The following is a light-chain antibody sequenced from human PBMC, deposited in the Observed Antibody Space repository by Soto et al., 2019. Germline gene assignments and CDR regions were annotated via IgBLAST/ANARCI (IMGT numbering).Light chain of an antibody. CDR3: SSYTSISTLVV. V-gene: IGLV2-14*01. CDR1: SSDVGGYKY. J-gene: IGLJ2*01. Sequence: QSALTQPASVSGSPGQSITISCSGTSSDVGGYKYVSWYQQHPGKAPKLMIYEVSNRPSGVSNRFSGSKSGNTASLTISGLQAEDEADYYCSSYTSISTLVVFGGGTKLTVL. CDR2: EVS.